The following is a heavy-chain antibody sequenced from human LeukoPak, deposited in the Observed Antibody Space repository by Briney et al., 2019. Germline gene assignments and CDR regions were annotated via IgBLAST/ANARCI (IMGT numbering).Heavy chain of an antibody. D-gene: IGHD6-19*01. J-gene: IGHJ6*03. CDR3: ARDSAVAGTFYYYYYMDV. CDR1: GFTFSSYA. V-gene: IGHV3-30*04. CDR2: ISYDGSNK. Sequence: PGGSLRLSCAASGFTFSSYAMHWVRQAPGKGLEWVAVISYDGSNKYYADSVKGRFTISRDNSKNTLYLQMNSLRAEDTAVYYCARDSAVAGTFYYYYYMDVWGKGTTVTVSS.